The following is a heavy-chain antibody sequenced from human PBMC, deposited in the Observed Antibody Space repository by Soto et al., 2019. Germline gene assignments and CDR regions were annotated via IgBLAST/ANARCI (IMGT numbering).Heavy chain of an antibody. CDR1: GFTFSDFG. Sequence: EVQLVESGGGLVQPGGSLRLSCAASGFTFSDFGFNWVRQPPGKGLEWVSFISVSGNTIYYTDSVKGRFTISRDNAKNSLYLQMNSLRDEDMAVYYCARDSGVTTVVIPRYWGQGTLVTVSS. D-gene: IGHD4-17*01. J-gene: IGHJ4*02. CDR2: ISVSGNTI. V-gene: IGHV3-48*02. CDR3: ARDSGVTTVVIPRY.